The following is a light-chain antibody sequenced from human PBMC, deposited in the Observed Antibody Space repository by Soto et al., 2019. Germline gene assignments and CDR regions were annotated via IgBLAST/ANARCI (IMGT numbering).Light chain of an antibody. V-gene: IGKV3-15*01. Sequence: DIVMTQSPATLSLSPGESATLSCRDSQSVSSNLAWYQQKPGQAPRLLIYGAYTRATGIPARFSGSGSGTEFTLTISSLQSEDFAVYYCQQYNNWPPWTFGQGTKVDIK. CDR3: QQYNNWPPWT. CDR2: GAY. J-gene: IGKJ1*01. CDR1: QSVSSN.